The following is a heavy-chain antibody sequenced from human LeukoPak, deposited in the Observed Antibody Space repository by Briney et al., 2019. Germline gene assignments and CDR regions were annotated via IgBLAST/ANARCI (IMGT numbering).Heavy chain of an antibody. J-gene: IGHJ6*03. CDR3: ANRPPYSSSRDMDV. D-gene: IGHD6-13*01. CDR2: KRYDGSNK. Sequence: GGSLRLSCAASGFTFSSYGMHWVRQAPGKGLEWVAFKRYDGSNKYYADSVKGRFTISRDNSKNTLYLQMNSLRAEDTAVYYCANRPPYSSSRDMDVWGKGTTVTVSS. CDR1: GFTFSSYG. V-gene: IGHV3-30*02.